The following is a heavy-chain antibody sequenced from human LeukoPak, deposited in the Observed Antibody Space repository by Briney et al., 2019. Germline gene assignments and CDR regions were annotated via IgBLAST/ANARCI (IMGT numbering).Heavy chain of an antibody. CDR3: ARGQGGFDS. CDR1: GFTFSSYT. Sequence: GGSLRLSCAASGFTFSSYTMNWVRQTPGKGLERVSSISAGSNYIFYVDSVKGRFTISRDNAKNSVYLQMNSLRADDTAVYYCARGQGGFDSWGQGTLVTVSS. D-gene: IGHD3-16*01. V-gene: IGHV3-21*01. J-gene: IGHJ5*01. CDR2: ISAGSNYI.